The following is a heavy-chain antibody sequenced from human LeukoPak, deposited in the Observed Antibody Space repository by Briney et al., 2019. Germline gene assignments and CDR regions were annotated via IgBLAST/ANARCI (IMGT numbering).Heavy chain of an antibody. J-gene: IGHJ6*02. CDR1: GGSISSSNW. CDR2: IYHSGST. Sequence: SETLSLTCAVSGGSISSSNWWSWVRQPPGKGLEWIGEIYHSGSTNYNPSLKSRVTISVDKSKNQFSLKLSSVTAADTAVYYCARSLRGGYYYYGMDVWGQGTTVTVSS. V-gene: IGHV4-4*02. CDR3: ARSLRGGYYYYGMDV. D-gene: IGHD3-10*01.